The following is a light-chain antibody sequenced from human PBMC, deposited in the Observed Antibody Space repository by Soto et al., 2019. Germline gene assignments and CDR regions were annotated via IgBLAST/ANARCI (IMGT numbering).Light chain of an antibody. CDR1: NIGGQD. Sequence: SYELTQPPSVSVAPGKTARIPCGGNNIGGQDVHWYQQKPGQAPVLVIYFVSDRPSGIPERFSGSNSGNTATLTISRVEAGDEADYYCQVWDSSSDHRGVFGGGTKLTVL. V-gene: IGLV3-21*04. J-gene: IGLJ3*02. CDR3: QVWDSSSDHRGV. CDR2: FVS.